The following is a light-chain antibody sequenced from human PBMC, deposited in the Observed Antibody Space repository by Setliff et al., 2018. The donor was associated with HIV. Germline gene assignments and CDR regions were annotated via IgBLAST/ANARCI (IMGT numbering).Light chain of an antibody. V-gene: IGLV2-11*01. J-gene: IGLJ2*01. CDR3: SSYVDGHVI. Sequence: QSALAQPRSVSGSPGQSVTISCTGTTSNVGGYNYVSWYQQYPGKAPKLMIYDVTKRPSGVPDRFSGSKSGNTASLTISGLQTEDEAEYPCSSYVDGHVIFGGGTKVTVL. CDR1: TSNVGGYNY. CDR2: DVT.